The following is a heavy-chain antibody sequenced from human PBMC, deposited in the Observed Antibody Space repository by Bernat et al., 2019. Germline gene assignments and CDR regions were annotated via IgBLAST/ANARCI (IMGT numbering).Heavy chain of an antibody. D-gene: IGHD1-26*01. J-gene: IGHJ6*03. CDR2: INQDGSEK. CDR1: GFTLSSYW. CDR3: ARDREYYYYMDV. Sequence: EVHLVESGGGLVQPGGSLRLSCAASGFTLSSYWMSWVRQAPGKGLEWVANINQDGSEKYYVDSVKGRFTISRDNAKNSLYLQMNSLRAEDTAVYYCARDREYYYYMDVWGKGTTVTVSS. V-gene: IGHV3-7*04.